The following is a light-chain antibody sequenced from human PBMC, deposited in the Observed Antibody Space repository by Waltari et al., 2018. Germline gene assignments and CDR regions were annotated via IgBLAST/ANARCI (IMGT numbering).Light chain of an antibody. J-gene: IGLJ1*01. CDR2: EAN. V-gene: IGLV2-23*01. CDR1: SHDVGSYNL. Sequence: QSALTQPASVSGSPGQSITISCPGTSHDVGSYNLVSWYQQHPGKAPKLIIYEANHRPSGISNRLSGSKSGNTASLTISGLEAEDEAEYYCCSYAGSIFVFGTGTKVTVL. CDR3: CSYAGSIFV.